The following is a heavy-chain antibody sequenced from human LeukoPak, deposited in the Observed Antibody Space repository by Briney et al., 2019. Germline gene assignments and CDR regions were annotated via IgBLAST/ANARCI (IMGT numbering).Heavy chain of an antibody. CDR2: IKTDGSEK. CDR3: ATYSSLNRREFQY. Sequence: GGSLRLSCEGSGFTFSNYWMGWVGQAPGKGLQWVANIKTDGSEKYYVDSVKGRFTISRDNAKNSLYLQMNSLRAEDTAVYYCATYSSLNRREFQYWGQGTLLTVSS. CDR1: GFTFSNYW. J-gene: IGHJ1*01. V-gene: IGHV3-7*01. D-gene: IGHD3-22*01.